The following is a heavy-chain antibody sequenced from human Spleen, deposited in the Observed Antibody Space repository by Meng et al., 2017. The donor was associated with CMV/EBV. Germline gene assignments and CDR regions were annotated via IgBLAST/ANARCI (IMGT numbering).Heavy chain of an antibody. J-gene: IGHJ6*02. D-gene: IGHD2-2*02. CDR2: ISSSGSTI. Sequence: GESLKISCAASGFTFSSYEMNWVRQAPGKGLEWVSYISSSGSTIYYADSVKGRFTISRDNAKNSLYLQMNSLRAEDTAVYYCARGDCSSTNCYSDMDVWGQGTTVTVSS. CDR1: GFTFSSYE. V-gene: IGHV3-48*03. CDR3: ARGDCSSTNCYSDMDV.